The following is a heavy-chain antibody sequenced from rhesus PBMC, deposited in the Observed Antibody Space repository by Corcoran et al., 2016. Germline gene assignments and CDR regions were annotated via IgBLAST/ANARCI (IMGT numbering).Heavy chain of an antibody. V-gene: IGHV2-95*01. CDR2: IYWNDSK. J-gene: IGHJ5-1*01. CDR3: ARVGGDWNV. Sequence: QVTLKESGPALVKPTQTLTLTCTFSGFSITTTGTGVGWIRQPPGKALEWLASIYWNDSKYYSTSLKSRLTHSKDTSKNQVVLTMTNMDPVDTATYYCARVGGDWNVWGPGVLVTVSS. D-gene: IGHD1-26*01. CDR1: GFSITTTGTG.